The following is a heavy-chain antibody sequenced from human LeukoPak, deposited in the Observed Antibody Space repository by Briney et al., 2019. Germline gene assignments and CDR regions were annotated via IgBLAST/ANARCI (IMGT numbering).Heavy chain of an antibody. V-gene: IGHV4-59*01. J-gene: IGHJ4*02. CDR1: GGSISSYD. CDR2: IFYSGST. CDR3: ASGGRSDIVAV. Sequence: PSETLSLTCTVSGGSISSYDCNWVRQPPGKGLEWIGNIFYSGSTNYNPSLKSRVTISVDTSKNQSSLHLSSVPAADTAVYYCASGGRSDIVAVWGQGTLVTVSS. D-gene: IGHD5-12*01.